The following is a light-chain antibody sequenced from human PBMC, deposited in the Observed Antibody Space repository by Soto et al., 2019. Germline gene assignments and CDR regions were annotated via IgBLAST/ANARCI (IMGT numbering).Light chain of an antibody. V-gene: IGLV2-14*01. CDR2: EFS. J-gene: IGLJ1*01. CDR3: TSYTNGISYV. Sequence: QSVLTQPASVSGSPGQSITISCTGTSSDLGDYKFFSWYQQHQGEAPNLIFFEFSNRPSGVSHRFSGSKSGNTASLTISGLQAEDESDYYCTSYTNGISYVFGTGTKLTVL. CDR1: SSDLGDYKF.